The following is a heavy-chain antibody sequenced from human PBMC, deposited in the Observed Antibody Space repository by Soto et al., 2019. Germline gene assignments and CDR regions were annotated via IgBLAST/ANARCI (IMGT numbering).Heavy chain of an antibody. J-gene: IGHJ5*02. D-gene: IGHD2-2*01. V-gene: IGHV4-30-2*01. CDR1: GGSISSGGYS. CDR3: ARVPGP. CDR2: IYHSGST. Sequence: SETLSLTCAVSGGSISSGGYSWSWIRQPPGKGLDWIGYIYHSGSTYYNPSLKSRVTISVDRSKNQFSLKLSSVTAADTDVYYCARVPGPWGQGTLVTVSS.